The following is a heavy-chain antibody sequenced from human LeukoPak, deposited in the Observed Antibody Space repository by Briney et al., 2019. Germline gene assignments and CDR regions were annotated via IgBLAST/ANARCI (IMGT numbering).Heavy chain of an antibody. Sequence: VASVKVFCKASGYTFTSYYIHWVRQAPGQGLEWMGIINPSGGSTNYAQDFQGRVTMTRDTSTSTVYTELSSLRSEDTAVYYCARRELAGSTAYFDYWGQGTLVTVSS. J-gene: IGHJ4*02. CDR3: ARRELAGSTAYFDY. CDR1: GYTFTSYY. V-gene: IGHV1-46*01. D-gene: IGHD1-26*01. CDR2: INPSGGST.